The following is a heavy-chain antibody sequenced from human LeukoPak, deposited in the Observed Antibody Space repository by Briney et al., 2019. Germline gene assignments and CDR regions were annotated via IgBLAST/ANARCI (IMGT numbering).Heavy chain of an antibody. CDR1: GGSVSSGSYY. V-gene: IGHV4-61*01. D-gene: IGHD5-12*01. Sequence: SETLSLTCTVSGGSVSSGSYYWSWIRQPPGKGLEWIGYIYYSGSTNYNPSLKSRVTISVDTSKNQFSLKLSSVTAADTAVYYCARGGNSGYDLMFSLYYFDYWGQGTLVTVSS. J-gene: IGHJ4*02. CDR3: ARGGNSGYDLMFSLYYFDY. CDR2: IYYSGST.